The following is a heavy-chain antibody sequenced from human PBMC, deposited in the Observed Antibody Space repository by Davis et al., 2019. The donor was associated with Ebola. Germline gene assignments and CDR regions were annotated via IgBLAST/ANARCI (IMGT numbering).Heavy chain of an antibody. D-gene: IGHD6-19*01. CDR1: GFTFSSYE. V-gene: IGHV3-23*01. Sequence: GGSLRLSCAASGFTFSSYEMNWVRQAPGKGLEWVSAISGSGGSTYYADSVKGRFTISRDNSKNTLYLQMNSLRAEDTAVYYCAKDGYSSGWNYFDYWGQGTLVTVSS. CDR3: AKDGYSSGWNYFDY. J-gene: IGHJ4*02. CDR2: ISGSGGST.